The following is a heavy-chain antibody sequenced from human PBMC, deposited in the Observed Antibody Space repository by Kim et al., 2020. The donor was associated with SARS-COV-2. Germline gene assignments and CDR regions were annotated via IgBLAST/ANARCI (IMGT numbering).Heavy chain of an antibody. CDR3: ARSAHFWSGHYLDL. J-gene: IGHJ5*02. CDR1: GYTFTDYY. CDR2: INPYSGDT. D-gene: IGHD3-3*01. V-gene: IGHV1-2*02. Sequence: ASVKVSCKASGYTFTDYYIHWVRQAPGQGLEWMGWINPYSGDTNYAQKFQGMVTMTRDTSISTPYVELSSLRSDDTAVYYCARSAHFWSGHYLDLWGQGTLITVSP.